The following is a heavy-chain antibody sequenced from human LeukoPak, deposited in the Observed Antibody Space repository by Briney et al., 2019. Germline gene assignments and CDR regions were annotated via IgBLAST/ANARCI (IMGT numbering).Heavy chain of an antibody. V-gene: IGHV3-21*01. CDR1: GFTFSRHN. CDR2: ISGDSTYI. D-gene: IGHD1-1*01. Sequence: GGSLRLSCAGCGFTFSRHNMNWVRQAPGKGLEWISSISGDSTYIHYADSVKGRFTISRDDAKNSLYLQMNNLRAEDTAVYYCARRTTSAFDIWGQGTMVTLSP. CDR3: ARRTTSAFDI. J-gene: IGHJ3*02.